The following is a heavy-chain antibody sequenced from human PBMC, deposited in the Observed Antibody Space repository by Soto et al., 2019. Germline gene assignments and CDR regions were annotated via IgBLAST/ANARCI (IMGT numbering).Heavy chain of an antibody. J-gene: IGHJ2*01. Sequence: QVQLVESGGGVVQPGRSLRLSCAASGFTFSSYAMHWVRQAPGKGLEWVAVISYDGSNKYYTDSGKGRFTNSRDNSKNTLYLKMNSLRADETAVYYCARPLWRDDYNWGYFDLWGRGTLVTVSS. CDR3: ARPLWRDDYNWGYFDL. CDR1: GFTFSSYA. CDR2: ISYDGSNK. V-gene: IGHV3-30-3*01. D-gene: IGHD4-4*01.